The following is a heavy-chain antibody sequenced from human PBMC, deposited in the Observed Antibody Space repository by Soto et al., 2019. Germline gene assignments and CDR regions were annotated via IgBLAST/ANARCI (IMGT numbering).Heavy chain of an antibody. V-gene: IGHV1-69*12. CDR2: IIPIFRTP. CDR1: GDTFSSFA. CDR3: ARDKDREQLGGNYYYALDV. Sequence: QGQLVQSGAEVKKPGSSVKVSCKASGDTFSSFAISWVRQAPGQGLEWMGGIIPIFRTPRYEQKFQGRVTITAEEFTSTAYMELSSLTSEDTAGYYCARDKDREQLGGNYYYALDVWGQGTTVIVSS. D-gene: IGHD1-1*01. J-gene: IGHJ6*02.